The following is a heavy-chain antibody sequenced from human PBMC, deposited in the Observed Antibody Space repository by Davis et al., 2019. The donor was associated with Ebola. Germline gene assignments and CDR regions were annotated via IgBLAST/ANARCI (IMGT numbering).Heavy chain of an antibody. CDR1: GGSISSGGYY. CDR2: IYDSGTT. Sequence: LRLSCTVSGGSISSGGYYWSWIRQRPGKDLEWIGYIYDSGTTYYNPSLKSRITISVDTSENQFSLKLTSVTAADTAVYYCARDSGYYPDYWGQGTLVTVSS. J-gene: IGHJ4*02. CDR3: ARDSGYYPDY. V-gene: IGHV4-31*03. D-gene: IGHD3-22*01.